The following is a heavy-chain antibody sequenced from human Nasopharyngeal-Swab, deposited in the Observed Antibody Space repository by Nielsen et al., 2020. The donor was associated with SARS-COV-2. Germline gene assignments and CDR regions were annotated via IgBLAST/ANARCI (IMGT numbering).Heavy chain of an antibody. D-gene: IGHD2-2*01. CDR3: ARGRGYCSSTSCPPVAFDI. V-gene: IGHV3-11*01. CDR1: GFTFSDYY. CDR2: ISSSGSTI. J-gene: IGHJ3*02. Sequence: GASLKISCAASGFTFSDYYMNWIRPAPGKGLEWVSYISSSGSTIYYADSVKGRFTISRDNAKNSLYLQMNSLRAEDTAVYHCARGRGYCSSTSCPPVAFDIWGQGTKVTVSP.